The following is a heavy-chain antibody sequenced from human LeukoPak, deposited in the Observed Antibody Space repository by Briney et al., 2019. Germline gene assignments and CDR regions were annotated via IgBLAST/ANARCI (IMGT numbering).Heavy chain of an antibody. CDR2: ISPGDSDT. CDR3: ARHLTYYDILTGHRSYYGMDV. CDR1: GYSFTSYW. J-gene: IGHJ6*02. D-gene: IGHD3-9*01. Sequence: PGESLKISCKGYGYSFTSYWIGWVRQMPGKGLEWMGIISPGDSDTRYSPSFQGQVTISAAKSISTAYLQWSSLKASDTAMYYCARHLTYYDILTGHRSYYGMDVWGQGTTVTVSS. V-gene: IGHV5-51*01.